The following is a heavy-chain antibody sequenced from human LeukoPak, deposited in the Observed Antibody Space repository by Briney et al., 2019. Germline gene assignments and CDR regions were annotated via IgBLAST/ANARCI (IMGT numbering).Heavy chain of an antibody. CDR3: AKDVGKWESLHFFDY. CDR1: GFTLSTNA. V-gene: IGHV3-23*01. D-gene: IGHD1-26*01. J-gene: IGHJ4*02. CDR2: ISGSGAST. Sequence: GSLRLSCLTSGFTLSTNAMSWVRQAPGKGLEWISGISGSGASTYYADSVKGRFTVSRDDSRNTLYLQMNSLRGDDTAVYYCAKDVGKWESLHFFDYWGQGTLVTVSS.